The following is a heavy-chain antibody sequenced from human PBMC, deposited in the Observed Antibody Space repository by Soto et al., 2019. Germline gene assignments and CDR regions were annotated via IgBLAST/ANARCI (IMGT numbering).Heavy chain of an antibody. Sequence: EVHLLDSGGGLVQPGGSLTLSCVASGFIFDTYAMSWVRQAPGKGLEWVSAISGSGGTTYYADSVKGRLTISRDNSKNTLYLQLNTLRADDTAVYYCAKDKPGTTSFDYWGQGTLVTVSS. CDR2: ISGSGGTT. D-gene: IGHD1-1*01. CDR3: AKDKPGTTSFDY. V-gene: IGHV3-23*01. J-gene: IGHJ4*02. CDR1: GFIFDTYA.